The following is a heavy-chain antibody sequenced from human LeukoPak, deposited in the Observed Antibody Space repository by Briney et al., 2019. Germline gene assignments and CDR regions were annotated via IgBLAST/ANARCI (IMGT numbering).Heavy chain of an antibody. V-gene: IGHV3-21*01. CDR1: GFTFSGYS. Sequence: GGSLRLSCAASGFTFSGYSMNWVRQAPGKGLEWGSSISSSSSYIYYADSVKGRFTISRDNAKNSLYLQMNSLRAEDTAVYYCARGVVRYFDYWGQGALVTVSS. CDR2: ISSSSSYI. J-gene: IGHJ4*02. CDR3: ARGVVRYFDY. D-gene: IGHD3-9*01.